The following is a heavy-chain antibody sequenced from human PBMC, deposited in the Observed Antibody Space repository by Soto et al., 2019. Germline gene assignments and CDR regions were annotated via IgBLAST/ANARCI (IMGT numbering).Heavy chain of an antibody. Sequence: EVQLLESGGGLVQPGGSLRLSCAASGFTFSSYTMTWVRQAPGKGLEWVSAISASGGSPYYADSVKGRFTISRDNSKNTLYLQMNSLRPEDTALYYCVGGQYYFDYRGQGTLVIVSS. CDR2: ISASGGSP. J-gene: IGHJ4*02. CDR3: VGGQYYFDY. D-gene: IGHD3-10*01. CDR1: GFTFSSYT. V-gene: IGHV3-23*01.